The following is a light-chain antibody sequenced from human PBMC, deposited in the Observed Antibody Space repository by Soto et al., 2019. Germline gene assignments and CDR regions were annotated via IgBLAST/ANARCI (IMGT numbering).Light chain of an antibody. CDR3: SSYAGTYIV. CDR2: DVS. CDR1: SSDVGGYGY. Sequence: QSALTQPPSASGSPGQSVAISCAGTSSDVGGYGYVSWYQQHPGKAPKLMIYDVSKRPSGVPDRFSGSKSGNTASLTVSGLQAEDEADYYCSSYAGTYIVFGTGTKVTVL. J-gene: IGLJ1*01. V-gene: IGLV2-8*01.